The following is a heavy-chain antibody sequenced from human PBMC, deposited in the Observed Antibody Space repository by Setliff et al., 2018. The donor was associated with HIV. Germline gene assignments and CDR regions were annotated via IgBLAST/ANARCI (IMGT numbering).Heavy chain of an antibody. J-gene: IGHJ6*03. CDR1: GYSFTNYW. D-gene: IGHD3-10*01. CDR2: IDPSDSYT. CDR3: ARRGPDQCITMVRGVKAYYYYMDV. Sequence: PGESLKISCKGSGYSFTNYWISWVRQMPGKGLEWMGRIDPSDSYTNYSPSFQGHVTMSSDKSISAAYLQWSSLKASDTAMYYCARRGPDQCITMVRGVKAYYYYMDVWGKGTTVTVSS. V-gene: IGHV5-10-1*01.